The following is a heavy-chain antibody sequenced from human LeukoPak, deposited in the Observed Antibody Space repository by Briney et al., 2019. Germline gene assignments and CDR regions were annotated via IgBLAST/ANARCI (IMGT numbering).Heavy chain of an antibody. CDR1: GGSISSGSYY. D-gene: IGHD2-2*01. CDR2: IYTSGST. V-gene: IGHV4-61*02. CDR3: ARVPRGGVPAAHRWVGYYYYYMDV. J-gene: IGHJ6*03. Sequence: SETLSLTCTVSGGSISSGSYYWSWIRQPAGKGLEWIGRIYTSGSTNYNPSLKSRVTISVDTSKNQFSLKLSSVTAADTAVYYCARVPRGGVPAAHRWVGYYYYYMDVWGKGTTVTVSS.